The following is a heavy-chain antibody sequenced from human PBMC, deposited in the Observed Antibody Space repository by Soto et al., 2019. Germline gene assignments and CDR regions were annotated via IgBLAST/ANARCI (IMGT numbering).Heavy chain of an antibody. Sequence: TLSLTCAVSGYSNSSGGYSWSCIRQPPGKGLEWIGYIYHSGSTYYNPSLKSRVTISVDRSKNQLSLKLSSVTAEDTAVYYCAAHLSGGTQLDYWGQGTLVTVSS. CDR1: GYSNSSGGYS. V-gene: IGHV4-30-2*01. D-gene: IGHD6-19*01. CDR3: AAHLSGGTQLDY. J-gene: IGHJ4*02. CDR2: IYHSGST.